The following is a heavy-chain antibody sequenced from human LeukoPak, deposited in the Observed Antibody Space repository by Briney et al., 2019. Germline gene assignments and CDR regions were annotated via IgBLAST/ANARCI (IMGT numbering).Heavy chain of an antibody. D-gene: IGHD3-22*01. J-gene: IGHJ4*02. CDR3: ARSRSGGYYVAY. CDR1: GGSISSSSYY. Sequence: SETLSLTCTVSGGSISSSSYYWGWIRQPPGKGLEWIGSIYYSGSTYYNPSLKSRVTISVDTSKNQFSLKLSSVTAADTAVYYCARSRSGGYYVAYWGQGTLATVSS. CDR2: IYYSGST. V-gene: IGHV4-39*01.